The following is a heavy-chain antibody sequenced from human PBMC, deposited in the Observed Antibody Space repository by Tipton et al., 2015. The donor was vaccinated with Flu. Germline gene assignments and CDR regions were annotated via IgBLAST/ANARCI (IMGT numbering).Heavy chain of an antibody. CDR2: INPSGGST. D-gene: IGHD2-2*01. Sequence: QVQLVQSGAEVKKPGASVKVSCKASGYTFTSYYMHWVRQAPGQGLEWMGIINPSGGSTSYAQKFQGRVTMTRDTSTSTVYMELSSLRSEDTAVYYCARARGDIVVVPAAMTYYYGMDVWGQVTTVTVSS. CDR1: GYTFTSYY. V-gene: IGHV1-46*01. J-gene: IGHJ6*02. CDR3: ARARGDIVVVPAAMTYYYGMDV.